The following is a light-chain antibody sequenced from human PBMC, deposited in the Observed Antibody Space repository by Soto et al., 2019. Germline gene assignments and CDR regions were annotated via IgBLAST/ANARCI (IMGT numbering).Light chain of an antibody. Sequence: VLTQSPGTLSLSPGERATISCRASQSISSNYLAWYQHKPGQAPRLLIYGASSRATGIPHRFSGSGSGTDFTLTISRLEPEDCGVFYCQQYGNSPPYTFGQGTRVEIK. CDR2: GAS. V-gene: IGKV3-20*01. J-gene: IGKJ2*01. CDR1: QSISSNY. CDR3: QQYGNSPPYT.